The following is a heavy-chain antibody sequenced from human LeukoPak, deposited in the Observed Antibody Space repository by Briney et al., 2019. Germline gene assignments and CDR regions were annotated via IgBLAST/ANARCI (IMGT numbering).Heavy chain of an antibody. CDR3: ARDQGGYYSSSWVFDY. Sequence: ASVKVSCKASGYTFTGYYMHWVRQAPGQGLEWMGWINPNSGGTNFAQNFQGRVTMTRDTSISTAYMELSRLRSDDTAVYYCARDQGGYYSSSWVFDYWGQGTLVTVSS. D-gene: IGHD6-13*01. V-gene: IGHV1-2*02. CDR1: GYTFTGYY. CDR2: INPNSGGT. J-gene: IGHJ4*02.